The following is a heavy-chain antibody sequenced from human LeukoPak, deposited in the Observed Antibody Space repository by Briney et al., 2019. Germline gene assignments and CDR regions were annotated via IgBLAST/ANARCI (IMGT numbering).Heavy chain of an antibody. V-gene: IGHV3-7*01. CDR2: IKQVGRET. D-gene: IGHD1-26*01. Sequence: GGSLRLSCAASGFTFSSYGMSWVRQAPGKGLEWVASIKQVGRETYYVDSVKGRFTISRDNPKNSLYLQMNSLRAEDTAVYYCARELVEVGATTDYFDYWGQGTLVTVSS. CDR1: GFTFSSYG. CDR3: ARELVEVGATTDYFDY. J-gene: IGHJ4*02.